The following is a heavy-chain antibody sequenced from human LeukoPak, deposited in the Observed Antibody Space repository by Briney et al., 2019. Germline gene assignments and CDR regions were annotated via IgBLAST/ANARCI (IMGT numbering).Heavy chain of an antibody. CDR3: ARLNEYCSGGSCYAYDF. CDR1: GGSITSYY. D-gene: IGHD2-15*01. CDR2: IYYTGST. Sequence: ASETLSPTCTVSGGSITSYYRSWLRQPPGKGLEWIGYIYYTGSTNYNPSLKSRVTISVETSNNQFSLKLSSVTAADTAVYYCARLNEYCSGGSCYAYDFWGQGTLVTVSS. J-gene: IGHJ4*02. V-gene: IGHV4-59*01.